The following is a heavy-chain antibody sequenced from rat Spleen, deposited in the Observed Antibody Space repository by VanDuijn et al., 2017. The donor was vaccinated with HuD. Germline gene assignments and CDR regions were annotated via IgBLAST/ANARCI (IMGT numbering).Heavy chain of an antibody. CDR1: GFTFSDYY. V-gene: IGHV5S13*01. CDR3: ARRGPTDYFDY. Sequence: EVQLVETGGGLVQPGRSLKLSCAASGFTFSDYYMAWVRQAPKKGLEWVASINPGGGNIYYRDSVKGRFTISRENARNTQYLQMDSPRSEDTAIYYCARRGPTDYFDYWGQGVMVTVSS. J-gene: IGHJ2*01. CDR2: INPGGGNI. D-gene: IGHD2-1*01.